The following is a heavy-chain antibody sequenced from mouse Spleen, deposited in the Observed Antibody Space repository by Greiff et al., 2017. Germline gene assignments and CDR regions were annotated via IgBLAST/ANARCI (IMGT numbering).Heavy chain of an antibody. D-gene: IGHD2-4*01. J-gene: IGHJ4*01. CDR2: IDPNSGGT. Sequence: VQLQQPGAELVKPGASVKLSCKASGYTFTSYWMHWVKQRPGRGLEWIGRIDPNSGGTKYNEKFKSKATLTVDKPSSTAYMQLSSLTSEDSAVYYCARSRGLHYDYDIYAMDYWGQGTSVTVSS. V-gene: IGHV1-72*01. CDR3: ARSRGLHYDYDIYAMDY. CDR1: GYTFTSYW.